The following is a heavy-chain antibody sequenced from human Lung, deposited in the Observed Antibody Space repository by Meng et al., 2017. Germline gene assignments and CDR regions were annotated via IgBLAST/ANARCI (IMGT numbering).Heavy chain of an antibody. D-gene: IGHD3-9*01. CDR2: IKSNTDGGTT. CDR1: GFYFSNAW. Sequence: VRLVESGGGLVKPGGSLRLSCAASGFYFSNAWMSWVRQAPGKGLEWVGRIKSNTDGGTTEYAAPVTGRFTISRDDSKSTLNLHLSGLRTDDTGVYYCTWDDKAVSDYWGQGTLVTVSS. CDR3: TWDDKAVSDY. J-gene: IGHJ4*02. V-gene: IGHV3-15*01.